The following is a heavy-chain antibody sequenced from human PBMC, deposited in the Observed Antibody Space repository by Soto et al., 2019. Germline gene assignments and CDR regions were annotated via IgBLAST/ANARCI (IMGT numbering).Heavy chain of an antibody. J-gene: IGHJ4*02. D-gene: IGHD3-22*01. CDR2: ISGSGGST. V-gene: IGHV3-23*01. CDR1: GFTFSSYA. Sequence: GGSLRLSCAASGFTFSSYAMSWVRQAPGKGLEWVSAISGSGGSTYYADSVKGRFTISRDNSKNTLYLQMNSLRAEDTAVYYCAKDHGGGYYYDSSGYYLHWGQGTLVTVSS. CDR3: AKDHGGGYYYDSSGYYLH.